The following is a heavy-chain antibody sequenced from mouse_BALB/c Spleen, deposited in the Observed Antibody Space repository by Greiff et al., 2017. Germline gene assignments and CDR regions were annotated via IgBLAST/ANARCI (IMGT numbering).Heavy chain of an antibody. CDR3: VRDHNY. J-gene: IGHJ2*01. Sequence: VKLMESGPGLVAPSQSLSITCTVSGFSLTSYDISWIRQPPGKGLEWLGVIWTGGGTNYNSAFMSRLSISKDNSKSQVFLKMNSLQTDDTAIYYCVRDHNYWGQGTTLTVSS. D-gene: IGHD2-3*01. CDR1: GFSLTSYD. CDR2: IWTGGGT. V-gene: IGHV2-9-2*01.